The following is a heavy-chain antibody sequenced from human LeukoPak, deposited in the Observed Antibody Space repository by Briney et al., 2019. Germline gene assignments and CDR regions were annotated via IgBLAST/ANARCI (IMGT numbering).Heavy chain of an antibody. D-gene: IGHD2-8*01. J-gene: IGHJ5*02. CDR2: IYYSGST. CDR1: GGSISSYY. V-gene: IGHV4-59*01. Sequence: SETLSLTCTVSGGSISSYYWSWIRQPPGKGLEWIGYIYYSGSTNYNPSLKSRVTISVDTSKNQFSLKLSSVTAADTAVYYCARGDPNYWFDPWGQGTLVLVSS. CDR3: ARGDPNYWFDP.